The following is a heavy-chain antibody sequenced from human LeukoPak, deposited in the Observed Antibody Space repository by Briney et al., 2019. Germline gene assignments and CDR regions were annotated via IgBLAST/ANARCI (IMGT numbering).Heavy chain of an antibody. CDR1: GFTFNSYA. D-gene: IGHD5-24*01. J-gene: IGHJ4*02. V-gene: IGHV3-23*01. CDR3: AKADLDGYNYGPFDY. CDR2: ITSGGST. Sequence: PGGSLRLSCAASGFTFNSYAMGWVRQAPGKGLEWVSTITSGGSTYYADSVKGRFTISRDNSKNTLYLQMNSLRAEDTAVYYCAKADLDGYNYGPFDYWGQGTLVTVSS.